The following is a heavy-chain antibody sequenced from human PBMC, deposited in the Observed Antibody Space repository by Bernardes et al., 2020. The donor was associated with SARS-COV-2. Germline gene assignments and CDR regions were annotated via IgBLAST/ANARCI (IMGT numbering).Heavy chain of an antibody. Sequence: GGSLRLSCAASGFTFSSYAMSWVRQAPGKGLEWVSGISGFGGRTSYADSVKGRFIISRDNSKNTVYLQMNSLKAEDTALYYCARSQRYCADDCYPPQYFQNWGQGTLVTVSS. CDR3: ARSQRYCADDCYPPQYFQN. CDR1: GFTFSSYA. D-gene: IGHD2-21*02. V-gene: IGHV3-23*01. J-gene: IGHJ1*01. CDR2: ISGFGGRT.